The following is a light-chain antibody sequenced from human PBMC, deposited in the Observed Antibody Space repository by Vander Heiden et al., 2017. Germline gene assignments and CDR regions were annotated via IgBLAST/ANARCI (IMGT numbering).Light chain of an antibody. J-gene: IGKJ4*01. CDR1: QSDSSSY. V-gene: IGKV3-20*01. CDR3: QQHGSSPPLT. Sequence: TVLSQSPGTLSLSPGERATLSCRASQSDSSSYLARYQHKPGQAPRLLIYAASSRATGSPDRFSGSGDGTDVTLTISRLEPEDFAVYYCQQHGSSPPLTFGGGTKVEIK. CDR2: AAS.